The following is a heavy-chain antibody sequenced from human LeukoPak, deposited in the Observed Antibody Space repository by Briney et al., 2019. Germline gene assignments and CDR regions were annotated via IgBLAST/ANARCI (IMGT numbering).Heavy chain of an antibody. V-gene: IGHV3-9*03. CDR2: ISWNSGSI. CDR3: AKSGYCTNGVCWYYMDV. D-gene: IGHD2-8*01. Sequence: GGSLRLSCAASGFTFDDYAMHWVRQAPGKGLEWVSGISWNSGSIGYADSVKGRFTISRDNAKNSLYLQMNSLRAEDMALYYCAKSGYCTNGVCWYYMDVWGKGTTVTVSS. J-gene: IGHJ6*03. CDR1: GFTFDDYA.